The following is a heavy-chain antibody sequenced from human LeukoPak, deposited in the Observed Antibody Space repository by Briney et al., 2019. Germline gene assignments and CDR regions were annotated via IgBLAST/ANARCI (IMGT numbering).Heavy chain of an antibody. CDR3: AKVQRGYCSSTSCYLFDY. Sequence: GGSLRLSCAASGFTFSSYAMSWVRQAPGKGLEWVSAISGSGGSTYYADSVKGRFTITRDNSKSTLYLQMNSLRAEDTAVYYCAKVQRGYCSSTSCYLFDYWGQGTLVTVSS. J-gene: IGHJ4*02. D-gene: IGHD2-2*01. CDR2: ISGSGGST. CDR1: GFTFSSYA. V-gene: IGHV3-23*01.